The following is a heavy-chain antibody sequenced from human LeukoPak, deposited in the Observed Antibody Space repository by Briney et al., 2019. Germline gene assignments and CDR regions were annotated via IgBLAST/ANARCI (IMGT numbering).Heavy chain of an antibody. CDR3: ARGTEGSAWLLQH. Sequence: SETLSLTCTVSGGSINSYYWSWIRQPPGKGLEWIGYTSNSGSTDYNPSLKSRVTISVDTSKNQFSLELNSVTAADTAVYYCARGTEGSAWLLQHWGQGTMDTVSS. D-gene: IGHD6-25*01. J-gene: IGHJ1*01. CDR1: GGSINSYY. CDR2: TSNSGST. V-gene: IGHV4-59*01.